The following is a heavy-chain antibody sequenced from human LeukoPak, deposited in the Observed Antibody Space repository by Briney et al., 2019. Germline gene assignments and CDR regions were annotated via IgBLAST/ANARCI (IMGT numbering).Heavy chain of an antibody. Sequence: ASVKVSCKASGYTFTGYYMHWVRQAPGQGLERMGWINPNSGGTNYAQKFRGWVTMTRDTSISTAYMELSRLRSDDTAVYYCAREDSSSNRDYFDYWGQGTLVTVSS. CDR1: GYTFTGYY. J-gene: IGHJ4*02. CDR3: AREDSSSNRDYFDY. V-gene: IGHV1-2*04. D-gene: IGHD6-6*01. CDR2: INPNSGGT.